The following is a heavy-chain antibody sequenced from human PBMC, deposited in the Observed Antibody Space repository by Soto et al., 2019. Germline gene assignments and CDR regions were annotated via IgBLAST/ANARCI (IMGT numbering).Heavy chain of an antibody. CDR3: ARGGVRRRLGDYFDY. J-gene: IGHJ4*02. V-gene: IGHV4-34*01. Sequence: SETLSLTCAVYGGSFSGYYWSWIRQPPGKGLEWIGEINHSGSTNYNPSLKGRVTISVDTSKNQFSLKLSSVTAADTAVYYCARGGVRRRLGDYFDYWGQGTLVTVSS. CDR2: INHSGST. CDR1: GGSFSGYY.